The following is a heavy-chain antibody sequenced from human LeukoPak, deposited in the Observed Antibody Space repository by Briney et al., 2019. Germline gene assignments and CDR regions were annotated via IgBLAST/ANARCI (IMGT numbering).Heavy chain of an antibody. J-gene: IGHJ3*02. CDR2: IYYSGST. CDR3: ARGQNTGGWDPDALDI. Sequence: SETLSLTCTVSGGSISSYYWSWIRQPPRKGLEWIGYIYYSGSTNYNPSLKSRVTISVDTSKNQFSLKLSSVTAADTAVYYCARGQNTGGWDPDALDIWGQGTMVTVSS. V-gene: IGHV4-59*01. D-gene: IGHD2-8*02. CDR1: GGSISSYY.